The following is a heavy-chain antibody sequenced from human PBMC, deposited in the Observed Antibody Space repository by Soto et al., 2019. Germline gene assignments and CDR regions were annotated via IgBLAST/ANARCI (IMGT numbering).Heavy chain of an antibody. CDR2: IYVNDDR. D-gene: IGHD6-13*01. CDR1: AVG. V-gene: IGHV2-5*01. CDR3: AHFPAAGTPVLDY. Sequence: SGPTLVNPTQTLTLTCTFSAVGVGWIRQPPGKALEWLALIYVNDDRRYSPSLRSRLTITKDTSRNQAVLTMTNMDPVDTATYYCAHFPAAGTPVLDYWGQGTLVTVSS. J-gene: IGHJ4*02.